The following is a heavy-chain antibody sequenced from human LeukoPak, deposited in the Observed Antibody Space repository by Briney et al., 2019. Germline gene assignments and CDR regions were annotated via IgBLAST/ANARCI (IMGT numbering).Heavy chain of an antibody. CDR3: ARDGLAAITFDY. CDR1: GFTFSSYW. J-gene: IGHJ4*02. D-gene: IGHD5-24*01. V-gene: IGHV3-74*01. Sequence: PGGSLRLSCVASGFTFSSYWMHWVRQAPGKGLVWVSHINSDGSSTTYADSVKGRFTISRDNAKNTLYLQMNSLRAEDTAVYYYARDGLAAITFDYWGQGILVTVSS. CDR2: INSDGSST.